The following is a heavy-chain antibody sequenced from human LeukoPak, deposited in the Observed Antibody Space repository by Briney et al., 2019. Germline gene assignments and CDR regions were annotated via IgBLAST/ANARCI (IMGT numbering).Heavy chain of an antibody. CDR1: GFTFSSYA. CDR3: AKDRVSPY. J-gene: IGHJ4*02. CDR2: ISDSGDTA. V-gene: IGHV3-23*01. D-gene: IGHD2-8*01. Sequence: GGSLRLSCAASGFTFSSYAMNWVRQAPGKGLEWVSSISDSGDTAYYADSVKGRFTISRDNSKNTLYLQMNSLRAEDTAVYYCAKDRVSPYWGQGTLVTVSS.